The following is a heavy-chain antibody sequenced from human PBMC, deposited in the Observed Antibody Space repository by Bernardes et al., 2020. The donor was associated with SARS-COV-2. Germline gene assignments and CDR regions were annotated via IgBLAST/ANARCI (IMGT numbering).Heavy chain of an antibody. Sequence: GGSLRLSRAASGFTFGMSAMGWVLQAPGKGLQLVAAISGTGTTKYYASSVKGRFTISRDNSESTLYLQMNSLRVDDTAIYYCAKLPSIQLWAGNNWFDPWCQGTPVTVSS. D-gene: IGHD5-18*01. CDR1: GFTFGMSA. CDR3: AKLPSIQLWAGNNWFDP. CDR2: ISGTGTTK. V-gene: IGHV3-23*01. J-gene: IGHJ5*02.